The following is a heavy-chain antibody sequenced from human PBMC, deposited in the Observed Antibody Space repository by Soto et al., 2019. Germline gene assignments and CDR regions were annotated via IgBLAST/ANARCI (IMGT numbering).Heavy chain of an antibody. CDR2: INAGNGNT. J-gene: IGHJ4*02. Sequence: GASVKVSCKASGYTFTSYAMHWVRQAPGQRLEWMGWINAGNGNTKYSQKFQGRVTITRDTSASTAYMELSSLRSEDTAVYYYERVSYYDFWRGPQPYYFDYWGQGPLVTVSS. CDR3: ERVSYYDFWRGPQPYYFDY. V-gene: IGHV1-3*01. CDR1: GYTFTSYA. D-gene: IGHD3-3*01.